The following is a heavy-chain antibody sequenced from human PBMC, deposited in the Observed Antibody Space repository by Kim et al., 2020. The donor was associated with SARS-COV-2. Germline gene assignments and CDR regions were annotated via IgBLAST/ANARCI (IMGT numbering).Heavy chain of an antibody. CDR2: IYSGGST. D-gene: IGHD3-22*01. Sequence: GGSLRLSCAASGFTVSSNYMSWVRQAPGKVLEWVSVIYSGGSTYYADSVKGRFTISRHNSKNTLYLQMNSLRAEDTAVYYCARYWGRGYPGAFDIWGQGTMVTVSS. J-gene: IGHJ3*02. CDR1: GFTVSSNY. V-gene: IGHV3-53*04. CDR3: ARYWGRGYPGAFDI.